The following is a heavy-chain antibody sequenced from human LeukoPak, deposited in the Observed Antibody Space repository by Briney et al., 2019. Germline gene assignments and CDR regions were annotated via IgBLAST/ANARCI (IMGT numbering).Heavy chain of an antibody. V-gene: IGHV4-31*03. CDR2: IYYTGPT. D-gene: IGHD4-17*01. Sequence: SETLSLTCTVSGDSISSGGYYWSWIRQPPGKGLEWLGYIYYTGPTYCNPSLRGRLAISVDTSRNQFSLKLSSVTAADTAVYYCARDSGGYGDYDYWGQGNLVTVSS. J-gene: IGHJ4*02. CDR3: ARDSGGYGDYDY. CDR1: GDSISSGGYY.